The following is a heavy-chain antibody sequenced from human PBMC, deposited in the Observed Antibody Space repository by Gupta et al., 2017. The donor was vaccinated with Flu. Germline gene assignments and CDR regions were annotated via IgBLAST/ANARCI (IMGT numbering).Heavy chain of an antibody. D-gene: IGHD5-12*01. J-gene: IGHJ4*02. Sequence: IRQSPSRGLEWLGRTYYRSKWYNDYALSEKTRITFNADTSANHLSLHLNSVTPEYTAVYYCARGRDGFNHFDLWGQGTLVTVSS. CDR3: ARGRDGFNHFDL. CDR2: TYYRSKWYN. V-gene: IGHV6-1*01.